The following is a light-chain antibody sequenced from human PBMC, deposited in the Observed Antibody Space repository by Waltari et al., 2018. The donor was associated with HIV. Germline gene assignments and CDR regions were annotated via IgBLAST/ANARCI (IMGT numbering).Light chain of an antibody. CDR3: QHLNSYPLT. J-gene: IGKJ4*01. V-gene: IGKV1-9*01. CDR1: QGISSY. Sequence: DIQLNQSPSFLSASVGDRVTITCRASQGISSYLAWYQQKPGKAAKLLIYAASTLQSGVPSRFSGSGSGTEITLTLCSLQPEYFATYFCQHLNSYPLTFGGGIKVEI. CDR2: AAS.